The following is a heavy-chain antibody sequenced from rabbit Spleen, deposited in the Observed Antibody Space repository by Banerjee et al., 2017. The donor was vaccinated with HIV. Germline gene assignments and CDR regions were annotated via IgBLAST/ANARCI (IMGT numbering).Heavy chain of an antibody. CDR2: IDAGSSGFT. V-gene: IGHV1S45*01. CDR1: GFSFNNNDY. J-gene: IGHJ6*01. D-gene: IGHD1-1*01. Sequence: QEQLEESGGGLVQPEGSLTLTCKASGFSFNNNDYICWVRQAPGKGLEWIACIDAGSSGFTYFASWAKGRFTISKTSSTTVTLQMTSLTAADTATYFCARDTSSSFSSYGMDLWGQGTLVTVS. CDR3: ARDTSSSFSSYGMDL.